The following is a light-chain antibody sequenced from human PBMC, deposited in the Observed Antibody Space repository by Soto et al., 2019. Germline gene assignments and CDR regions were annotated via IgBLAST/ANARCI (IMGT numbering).Light chain of an antibody. CDR1: QGIINY. CDR3: TRYKSAKLS. CDR2: AAS. V-gene: IGKV1-27*01. J-gene: IGKJ4*01. Sequence: DMRITHSRSSLSASVGERVTITCRASQGIINYLAWYQQKPGKVPKVLIFAASTLQSGVPSRFSGSGSGKDLTITISSTHPEDVETYSCTRYKSAKLSFGGGT.